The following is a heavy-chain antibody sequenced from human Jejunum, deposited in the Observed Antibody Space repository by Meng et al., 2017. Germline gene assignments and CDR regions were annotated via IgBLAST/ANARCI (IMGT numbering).Heavy chain of an antibody. D-gene: IGHD2/OR15-2a*01. CDR1: RGTVTGYT. CDR3: ARAQTKSSSLEV. CDR2: IIPILGIP. Sequence: SVKVSCKASRGTVTGYTINWVRQAPGQGLEWMGRIIPILGIPNYGQKFQDRVTITADKSTSTAYKELSSLGSEYTAVYYCARAQTKSSSLEVWGQETTVTVSS. V-gene: IGHV1-69*02. J-gene: IGHJ6*02.